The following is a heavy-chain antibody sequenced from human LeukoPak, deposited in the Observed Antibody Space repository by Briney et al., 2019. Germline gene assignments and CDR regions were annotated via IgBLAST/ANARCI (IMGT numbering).Heavy chain of an antibody. CDR3: ARGSTMVRGPRGLAFDI. J-gene: IGHJ3*02. V-gene: IGHV5-51*01. CDR1: GYDFSVNW. CDR2: IHCGGSDT. D-gene: IGHD3-10*01. Sequence: GESLKISCKASGYDFSVNWIGWVRQMPGKGLEWMGVIHCGGSDTRYSPSLKSRVTISVDKSKNQFSLKLSSVTAADTAVYYCARGSTMVRGPRGLAFDIWGQGTMVTVSS.